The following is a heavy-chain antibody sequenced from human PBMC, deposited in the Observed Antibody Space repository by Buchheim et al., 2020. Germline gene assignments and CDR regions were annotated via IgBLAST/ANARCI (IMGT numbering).Heavy chain of an antibody. Sequence: EVQLVESGGGLVQPGGSLRLSCAASGFTFSSYSMNWVRQAPGKGLEWVSYISSSSSTIYYADSVKGRFTISRDNAKNTLYLQMNSLRAEDTAVYYCARVLAKSSGWLGPGGMDVWGQGTT. CDR3: ARVLAKSSGWLGPGGMDV. V-gene: IGHV3-48*04. CDR2: ISSSSSTI. CDR1: GFTFSSYS. J-gene: IGHJ6*02. D-gene: IGHD6-19*01.